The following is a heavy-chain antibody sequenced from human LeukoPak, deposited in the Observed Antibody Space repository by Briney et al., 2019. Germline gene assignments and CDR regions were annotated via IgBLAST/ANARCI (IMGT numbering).Heavy chain of an antibody. CDR1: GGTFSSYA. D-gene: IGHD3-10*01. V-gene: IGHV1-69*04. J-gene: IGHJ4*02. CDR2: IIPILGIA. CDR3: ASHMDYGSGSYFW. Sequence: ASVKVSCKASGGTFSSYAISWVRQAPGQGLEWMGRIIPILGIANYAQKFQGRVTITADKSTSTAYMELSSLRSEDTAVYYCASHMDYGSGSYFWWGQGTLVTVSS.